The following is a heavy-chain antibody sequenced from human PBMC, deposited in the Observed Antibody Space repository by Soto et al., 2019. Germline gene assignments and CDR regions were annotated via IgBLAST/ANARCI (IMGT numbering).Heavy chain of an antibody. CDR2: IRSKPNNYAT. J-gene: IGHJ4*02. V-gene: IGHV3-73*01. CDR1: GFTFSGSA. Sequence: GGSLRLSCAASGFTFSGSAMHWVRQASGKGLEWVGRIRSKPNNYATAYAASVQGRFTISRDDSKNTAYLQMNSLKTEDTAVYYCTRHTSDYWGQGTLVTVSS. CDR3: TRHTSDY.